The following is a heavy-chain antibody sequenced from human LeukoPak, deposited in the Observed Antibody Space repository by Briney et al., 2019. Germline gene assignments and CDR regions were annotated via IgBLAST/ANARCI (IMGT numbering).Heavy chain of an antibody. V-gene: IGHV3-73*01. Sequence: PGGSLRLSWAASGFTFSGSAMHWVRQAAGKGLEWVGRIRSKANSYTTAYAASVKGRFTISRDDSKNTAYLQMNSLKTEDTAVYYCTRIVGATYYYYCMDVWGQGTTVTVSS. J-gene: IGHJ6*02. CDR1: GFTFSGSA. D-gene: IGHD1-26*01. CDR2: IRSKANSYTT. CDR3: TRIVGATYYYYCMDV.